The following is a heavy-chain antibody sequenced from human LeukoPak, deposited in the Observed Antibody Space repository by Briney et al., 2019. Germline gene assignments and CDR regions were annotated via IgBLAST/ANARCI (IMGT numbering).Heavy chain of an antibody. CDR3: ARYSGSYRIFDY. CDR2: INHSGST. V-gene: IGHV4-34*01. J-gene: IGHJ4*02. D-gene: IGHD1-26*01. CDR1: GGSFSGYY. Sequence: PSETLSLTCAVYGGSFSGYYWSWIRQPPGKGLEWIGEINHSGSTNYNPSLKSRVTISVDTSKNQFSLKLSSVTAADTAVYYCARYSGSYRIFDYWGQGTLVTVSS.